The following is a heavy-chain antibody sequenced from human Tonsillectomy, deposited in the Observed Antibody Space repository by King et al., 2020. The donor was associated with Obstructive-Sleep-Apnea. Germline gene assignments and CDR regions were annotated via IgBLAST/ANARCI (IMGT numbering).Heavy chain of an antibody. CDR1: GFTFSNYV. D-gene: IGHD5-12*01. CDR3: ARVPTIDFDFDY. CDR2: IWYDETNK. V-gene: IGHV3-33*01. J-gene: IGHJ4*02. Sequence: VQLVESGGGVVQPGTSLRLSCAASGFTFSNYVMHWVRQAPGKGLEWVAVIWYDETNKYYADSVKGRSTVARDTSNNTLYLQMNSLRADDTAVYYCARVPTIDFDFDYWGQGTLVTVSS.